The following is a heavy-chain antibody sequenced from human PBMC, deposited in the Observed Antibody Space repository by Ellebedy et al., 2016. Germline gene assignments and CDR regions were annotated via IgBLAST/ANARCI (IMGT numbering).Heavy chain of an antibody. V-gene: IGHV4-59*01. D-gene: IGHD4-11*01. J-gene: IGHJ3*01. CDR2: IYYSGST. Sequence: GSLRLSCAVYGGSFSGYYWSWIRQPPGKGLEWIGYIYYSGSTNYNPSLKSRVTISVDTSKNQFSLKLSSVTAADAAVYYCTRGTAVTGPRGGFDVWGQGTMVTVSS. CDR1: GGSFSGYY. CDR3: TRGTAVTGPRGGFDV.